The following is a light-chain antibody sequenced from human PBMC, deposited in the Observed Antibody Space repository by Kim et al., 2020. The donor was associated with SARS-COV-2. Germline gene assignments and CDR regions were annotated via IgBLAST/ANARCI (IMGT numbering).Light chain of an antibody. J-gene: IGKJ4*02. CDR3: QQTYKTPFT. CDR2: GAS. CDR1: QSISTH. Sequence: ASVGDRVTITCRASQSISTHLNWYQQKPGKAPKRVIYGASTLQSGVPSRVSGSASGTAFTLTISSLQPEDFANYYCQQTYKTPFTFGGGTKVDIK. V-gene: IGKV1-39*01.